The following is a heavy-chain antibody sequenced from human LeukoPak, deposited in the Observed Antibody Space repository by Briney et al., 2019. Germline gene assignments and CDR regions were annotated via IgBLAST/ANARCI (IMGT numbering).Heavy chain of an antibody. J-gene: IGHJ4*02. CDR1: GGSISSYY. D-gene: IGHD5-24*01. CDR3: ARHMDGYNPFDY. Sequence: PSETLFLTCTVSGGSISSYYWSWIRQPPGKGLEWIGYIYYSGSTKYNPSLKSRVTISEDTSKNQFSLKLSSVTAADTAVYYCARHMDGYNPFDYWGQGTLVTVSS. V-gene: IGHV4-59*08. CDR2: IYYSGST.